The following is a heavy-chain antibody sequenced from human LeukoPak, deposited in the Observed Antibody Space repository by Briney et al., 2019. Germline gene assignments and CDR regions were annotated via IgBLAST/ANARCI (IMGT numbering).Heavy chain of an antibody. J-gene: IGHJ4*02. CDR3: ARDTGRNLLWFGEYYFDY. D-gene: IGHD3-10*01. V-gene: IGHV3-11*06. CDR1: GFTFSDYY. CDR2: ISRSSSYT. Sequence: GGSLRLSCAASGFTFSDYYMSWIRQAPGKGLEWVSYISRSSSYTNYADSVKGRFTISRDNAKHSLYLQMNSLRAEDTAVYYCARDTGRNLLWFGEYYFDYWGQGTLVTVSS.